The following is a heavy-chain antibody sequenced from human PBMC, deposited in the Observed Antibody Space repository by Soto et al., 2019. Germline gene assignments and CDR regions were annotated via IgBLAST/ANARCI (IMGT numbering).Heavy chain of an antibody. CDR1: GFTFSSYS. CDR2: ISSSSSYI. V-gene: IGHV3-21*01. D-gene: IGHD3-3*01. J-gene: IGHJ4*02. Sequence: GSLRLSCAASGFTFSSYSMNWVRQAPGKGLEWVSSISSSSSYIYYADSVKGRFTISRDNAKNSLYLQMNSLRAEDTAVYYCARDNYTIFGVVIDYWGQGTLVTVSS. CDR3: ARDNYTIFGVVIDY.